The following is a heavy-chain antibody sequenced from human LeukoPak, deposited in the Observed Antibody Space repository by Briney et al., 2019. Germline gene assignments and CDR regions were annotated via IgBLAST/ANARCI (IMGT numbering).Heavy chain of an antibody. J-gene: IGHJ4*02. D-gene: IGHD3-16*01. V-gene: IGHV3-7*01. Sequence: PGGSLRLSCAAYGFTFSSYWMSWVRQAPGKGLEWVANIKQDGSEKYYVDSVKGRFTISRDNAKNSLYLQMNSLRAEDTAVYYCARDYTATTWLGYWGQGTLVTVSS. CDR3: ARDYTATTWLGY. CDR1: GFTFSSYW. CDR2: IKQDGSEK.